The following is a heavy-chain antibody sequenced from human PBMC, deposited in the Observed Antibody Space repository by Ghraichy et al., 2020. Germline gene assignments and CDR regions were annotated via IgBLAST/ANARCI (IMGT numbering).Heavy chain of an antibody. V-gene: IGHV4-39*02. CDR1: GASISRNTYY. CDR3: AREEWELRL. Sequence: SETLYLTCTVSGASISRNTYYWGWIRQPPGKGLEWIGNIYYSGGTNYNPSLKSRVTISLDTSKNQISLILSSVTAADTAVYYCAREEWELRLWGQGTLVTVSS. CDR2: IYYSGGT. J-gene: IGHJ4*02. D-gene: IGHD1-26*01.